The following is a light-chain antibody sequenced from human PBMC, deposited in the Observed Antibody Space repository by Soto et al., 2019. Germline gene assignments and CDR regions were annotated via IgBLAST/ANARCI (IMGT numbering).Light chain of an antibody. Sequence: EIVLTQSPGTLSLSPGDRATLSCWASQSVGGYLAWYQQKLGQAPRLLIYDASNRATGIPARFSGSGSGTDFTLTISSLEPEDFAIYYCQHRSDWPITFRQVTRLEIK. J-gene: IGKJ5*01. CDR3: QHRSDWPIT. CDR1: QSVGGY. V-gene: IGKV3-11*01. CDR2: DAS.